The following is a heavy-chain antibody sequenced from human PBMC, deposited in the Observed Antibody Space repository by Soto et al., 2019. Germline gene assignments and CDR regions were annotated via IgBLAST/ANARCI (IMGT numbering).Heavy chain of an antibody. CDR3: ARGQNSGYSSSWATDY. CDR2: INPNSGGT. J-gene: IGHJ4*02. Sequence: ASVKVSCKASGYTFTGYYMHWVRQAPGQGLEWMGWINPNSGGTNYAQKFQGWVTMTRDTSISTAYMELSRLRSGDTAVYYCARGQNSGYSSSWATDYWGQGTLVTVSS. CDR1: GYTFTGYY. D-gene: IGHD6-13*01. V-gene: IGHV1-2*04.